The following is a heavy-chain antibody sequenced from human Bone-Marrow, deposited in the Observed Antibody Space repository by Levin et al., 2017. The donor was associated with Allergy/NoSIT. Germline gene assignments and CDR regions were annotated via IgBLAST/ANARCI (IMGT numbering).Heavy chain of an antibody. J-gene: IGHJ3*02. CDR3: ARRVLVSDSLDI. V-gene: IGHV4-4*02. CDR1: GDSVSSTKW. CDR2: IYHSGNT. D-gene: IGHD6-6*01. Sequence: PGGSLRLSCDVTGDSVSSTKWWTWVRQPPGKGLEWIGEIYHSGNTNYNPSLKSRVTISLDKSKNQFSLKLRSVTAADTAVYHCARRVLVSDSLDIWGQGTMVTVAS.